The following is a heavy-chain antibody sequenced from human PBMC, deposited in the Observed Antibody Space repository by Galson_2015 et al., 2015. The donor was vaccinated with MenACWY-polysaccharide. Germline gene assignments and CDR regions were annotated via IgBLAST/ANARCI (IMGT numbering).Heavy chain of an antibody. CDR3: AKGGVYSSPFHYMVV. J-gene: IGHJ6*03. V-gene: IGHV3-43*01. Sequence: SLRLSCAAYGFTFDDYTMHWVRHARGKGLEWVSLISWDGGSTYYADSVKGRFTISRDNRHNSLYLQMNSLRTEDTALYYCAKGGVYSSPFHYMVVSGKATTLTVSS. CDR2: ISWDGGST. D-gene: IGHD5-18*01. CDR1: GFTFDDYT.